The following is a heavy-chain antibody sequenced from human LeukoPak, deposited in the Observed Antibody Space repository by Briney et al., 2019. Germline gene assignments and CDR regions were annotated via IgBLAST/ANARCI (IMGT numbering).Heavy chain of an antibody. J-gene: IGHJ2*01. Sequence: GWSLRLSCAASGFTFSNYWMSWVRQAPGKGLEWLANINQDGSELYYVDYVKGRFTISRDNGKNSLYLQINGLRADDTAVYYCARDQGSMIVVRTTNGYFDLWGRGTLVTVSS. CDR3: ARDQGSMIVVRTTNGYFDL. D-gene: IGHD3-22*01. V-gene: IGHV3-7*01. CDR2: INQDGSEL. CDR1: GFTFSNYW.